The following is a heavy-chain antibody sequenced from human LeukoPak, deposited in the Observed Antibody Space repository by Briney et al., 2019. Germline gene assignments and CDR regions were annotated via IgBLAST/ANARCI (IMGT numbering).Heavy chain of an antibody. CDR2: IRRDGRSK. CDR1: GFTFTDFG. D-gene: IGHD4-17*01. V-gene: IGHV3-30*02. Sequence: PGGSLRLSCAASGFTFTDFGMHWVRQAPGKGLAWVSHIRRDGRSKFYAESVKGRFTIFRDNSKNTLYLQMNSLRAEDTAVYYCAKDRDDYGDDCWGQGILVTVST. CDR3: AKDRDDYGDDC. J-gene: IGHJ4*02.